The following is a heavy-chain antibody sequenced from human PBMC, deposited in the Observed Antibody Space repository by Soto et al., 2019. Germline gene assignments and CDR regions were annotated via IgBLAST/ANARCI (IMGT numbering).Heavy chain of an antibody. J-gene: IGHJ6*02. D-gene: IGHD3-10*01. CDR3: ARERMVRGVIITFYYGMDV. Sequence: GASVKVSCKASGYTFTSYGISWVRQAPGQGLEWMGWISAYNGNTNYAQKLQGRVTMTTDTSTSTAYMELRSLRSDDTAVYYCARERMVRGVIITFYYGMDVWGQGTTVTVSS. V-gene: IGHV1-18*01. CDR1: GYTFTSYG. CDR2: ISAYNGNT.